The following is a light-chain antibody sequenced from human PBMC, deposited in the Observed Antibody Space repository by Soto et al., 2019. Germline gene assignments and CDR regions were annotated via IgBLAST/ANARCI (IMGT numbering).Light chain of an antibody. CDR3: RSYDNSLSI. CDR1: QSVSSSY. J-gene: IGKJ2*01. CDR2: AAS. Sequence: EIVLTQSPGTLSLSPGERATLSCRASQSVSSSYLAWYQQKPGQPPRLLIYAASSRATGIPDRFSGSGSGTDFTLTISRLGPEDLAVFYCRSYDNSLSILGRGTKLELK. V-gene: IGKV3-20*01.